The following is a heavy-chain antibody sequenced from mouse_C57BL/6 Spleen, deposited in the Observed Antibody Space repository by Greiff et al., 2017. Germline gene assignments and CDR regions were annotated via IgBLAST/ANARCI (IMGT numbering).Heavy chain of an antibody. CDR1: GFTFSDYY. D-gene: IGHD2-3*01. Sequence: EVMLVESEGGLVQPGSSMKLSCTASGFTFSDYYMAWVRQVPEKGLEWVANINYDGSSTYYLDSLKSRFIISRDNAKNILYLQMSSLKSEDTATYYCARVYDGYYRYFDVWGTGTTVTVSS. CDR3: ARVYDGYYRYFDV. J-gene: IGHJ1*03. CDR2: INYDGSST. V-gene: IGHV5-16*01.